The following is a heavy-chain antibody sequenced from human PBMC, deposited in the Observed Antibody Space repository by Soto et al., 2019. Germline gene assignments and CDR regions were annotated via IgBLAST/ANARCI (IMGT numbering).Heavy chain of an antibody. CDR2: INPSGGST. Sequence: ASVKVSCKASGYTFTSYYMHWVRQAPGQGLEWMGIINPSGGSTSYAQKFQGRVTMTRDTSTSTVYMELSSLRSEDTAVYYCARSPTEDSSGYDPGSWFDPWGQGTLVTVS. CDR1: GYTFTSYY. V-gene: IGHV1-46*01. CDR3: ARSPTEDSSGYDPGSWFDP. J-gene: IGHJ5*02. D-gene: IGHD5-12*01.